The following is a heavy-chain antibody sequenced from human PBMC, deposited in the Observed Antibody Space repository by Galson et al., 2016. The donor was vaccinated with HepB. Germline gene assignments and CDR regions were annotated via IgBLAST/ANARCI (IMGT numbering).Heavy chain of an antibody. J-gene: IGHJ4*02. CDR3: ARSRDCTKFDD. Sequence: QSGAEVKKPGEFLRISCKGSGSSFTNYWIGWVRQMPGKGLQWMGIIYPRDSDTRYSPSFQGQVTISADRSISTAYLQWSSLKASDTAMYYCARSRDCTKFDDWGQGTLVTVSS. CDR1: GSSFTNYW. D-gene: IGHD2-8*01. CDR2: IYPRDSDT. V-gene: IGHV5-51*01.